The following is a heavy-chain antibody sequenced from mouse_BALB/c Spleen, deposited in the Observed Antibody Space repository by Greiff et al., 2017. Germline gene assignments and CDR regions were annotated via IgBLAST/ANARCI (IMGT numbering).Heavy chain of an antibody. CDR2: ISSGSSTI. J-gene: IGHJ1*01. CDR1: GFTFSSFG. CDR3: ARGGYGKDFDV. V-gene: IGHV5-17*02. D-gene: IGHD2-1*01. Sequence: EVQLVESGGGLVQPGGSRKLSCAASGFTFSSFGMHWVRQAPEKGLEWVAYISSGSSTIYYADTVKGRFTISRDNPKNTLFLQMTSLRSEDTAMYYCARGGYGKDFDVWGAGTTVTVSS.